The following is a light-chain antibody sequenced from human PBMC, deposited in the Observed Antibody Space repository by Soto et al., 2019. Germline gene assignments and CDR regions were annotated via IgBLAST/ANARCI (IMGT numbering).Light chain of an antibody. CDR1: QGIGKY. Sequence: DIQLTQSPSFLSASVGDRVTITCRASQGIGKYLAWYQQKPGKAPKLLIYEASTLQSGVPSRFSGSGSGTEFTLTVYRLQPEDFATYYCQQLERYPTATFGGGTKVEL. J-gene: IGKJ4*01. V-gene: IGKV1-9*01. CDR2: EAS. CDR3: QQLERYPTAT.